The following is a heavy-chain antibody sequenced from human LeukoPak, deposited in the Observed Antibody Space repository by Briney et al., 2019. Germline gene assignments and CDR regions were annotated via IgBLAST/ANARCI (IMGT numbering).Heavy chain of an antibody. CDR3: AKTAAKNAYYYYYMDV. D-gene: IGHD6-13*01. Sequence: PGGSLRLSCAASGFTFSRFALSWVRQAPGKGLEWVSSISADGRATNYADSPNGRFTISRDNSKNMLYLQMSSLRADDTAVYYCAKTAAKNAYYYYYMDVWGRGTTVTVSS. J-gene: IGHJ6*03. CDR2: ISADGRAT. V-gene: IGHV3-23*01. CDR1: GFTFSRFA.